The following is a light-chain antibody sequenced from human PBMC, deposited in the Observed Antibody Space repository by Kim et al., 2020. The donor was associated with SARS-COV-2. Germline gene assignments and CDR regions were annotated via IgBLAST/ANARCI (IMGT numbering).Light chain of an antibody. Sequence: ASVGDRVTITCRASQGISDYLAWYQQKPGKVPKLLIYAASTLQSGVPSRFSGSGSGTDFTLTISSLQPEDVATYYCQKYNSAPRTFGQGTKVDIK. CDR3: QKYNSAPRT. CDR1: QGISDY. CDR2: AAS. J-gene: IGKJ1*01. V-gene: IGKV1-27*01.